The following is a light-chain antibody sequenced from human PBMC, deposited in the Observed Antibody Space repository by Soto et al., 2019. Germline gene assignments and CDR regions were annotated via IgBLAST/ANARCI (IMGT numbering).Light chain of an antibody. J-gene: IGKJ5*01. V-gene: IGKV3-20*01. CDR2: DAS. CDR3: QQYGSSPRIT. Sequence: EIVLTQSPATQSFSPGQRDTLSCRASQSVSSYLAWYQQKPGQAPRLLIYDASNRATGIPARFSGSGSGTDFTLTISRLEPEDFAVYYCQQYGSSPRITFGQGTRLEIK. CDR1: QSVSSY.